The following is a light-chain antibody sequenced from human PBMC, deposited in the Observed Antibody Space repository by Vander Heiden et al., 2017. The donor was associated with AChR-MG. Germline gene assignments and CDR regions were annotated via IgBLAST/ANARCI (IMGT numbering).Light chain of an antibody. Sequence: EIVLTQSPGTVSLSPGERATLSCRASQSVSNTYLAWYQQKPGQAPRLLIYGASNRATGIPDKFSGSASGTDFTLTISRLEPEDFAVYYCQLYSSPPRYTFGQGTKLEIK. V-gene: IGKV3-20*01. J-gene: IGKJ2*01. CDR2: GAS. CDR3: QLYSSPPRYT. CDR1: QSVSNTY.